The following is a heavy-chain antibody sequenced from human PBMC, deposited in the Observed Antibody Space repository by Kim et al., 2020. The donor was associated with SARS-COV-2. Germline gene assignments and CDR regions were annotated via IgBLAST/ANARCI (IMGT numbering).Heavy chain of an antibody. J-gene: IGHJ6*02. CDR2: IIPIFGSA. D-gene: IGHD2-21*02. V-gene: IGHV1-69*06. Sequence: SVKVSCKASGGTLSDHSITWVRQAPGQGLEWMGGIIPIFGSANHAQKFRGRVTITADTSTNIVYMQLSSLRSEDTAVYYCARERGNCGGDCYPPIFYAMDVWGQGTTVTVSS. CDR3: ARERGNCGGDCYPPIFYAMDV. CDR1: GGTLSDHS.